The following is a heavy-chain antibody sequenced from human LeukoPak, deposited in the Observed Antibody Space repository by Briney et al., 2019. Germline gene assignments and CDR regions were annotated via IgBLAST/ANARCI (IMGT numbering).Heavy chain of an antibody. CDR3: ARDLRIVYTFDY. D-gene: IGHD2-8*01. Sequence: GGSLRLSCEASGFTFSSYWMSWVRQAPGKGLEWVANIKQDGSEKYYVDSVKGRFTISRDNAKNSLYLQMNSLRAEDTAVYYCARDLRIVYTFDYWGQGTLVTVSS. CDR1: GFTFSSYW. V-gene: IGHV3-7*01. J-gene: IGHJ4*02. CDR2: IKQDGSEK.